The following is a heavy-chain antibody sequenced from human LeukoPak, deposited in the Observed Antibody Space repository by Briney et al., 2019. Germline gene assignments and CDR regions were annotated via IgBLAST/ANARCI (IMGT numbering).Heavy chain of an antibody. CDR3: TRDSGTTGEVKFDP. Sequence: SQTLSLTCTVSGGSISSYYWSWIRQPAGKGLEWIGRIYSSGTITYNPSLQSRVTMSVDTSKNEFSLKMSSVTAADTAVYYCTRDSGTTGEVKFDPWGQGTLVAVSS. J-gene: IGHJ5*02. D-gene: IGHD3-10*01. V-gene: IGHV4-4*07. CDR1: GGSISSYY. CDR2: IYSSGTI.